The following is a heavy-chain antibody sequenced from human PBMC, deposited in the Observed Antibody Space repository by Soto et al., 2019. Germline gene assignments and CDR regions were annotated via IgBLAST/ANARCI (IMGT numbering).Heavy chain of an antibody. Sequence: EVQLLESGGGLVQPGGSLRLSCAASGFTFSSYAMSWVRQAPGKGLEWVSAISGSGGSTYYADSVKGRFTISRDNSKNTLYLQMNSLRAEDTAVYYCANQFTMIVEMGYWGQGTLVTVSS. J-gene: IGHJ4*02. CDR1: GFTFSSYA. V-gene: IGHV3-23*01. D-gene: IGHD3-22*01. CDR3: ANQFTMIVEMGY. CDR2: ISGSGGST.